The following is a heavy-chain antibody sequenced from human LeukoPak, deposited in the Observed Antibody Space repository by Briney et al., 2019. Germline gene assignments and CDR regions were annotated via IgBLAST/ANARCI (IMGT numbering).Heavy chain of an antibody. J-gene: IGHJ4*02. CDR2: IRRSGNA. D-gene: IGHD4-17*01. CDR1: GGSLSGYY. Sequence: SETLSLTCAVAGGSLSGYYWSWIRQTPGKGLEWIGEIRRSGNANYNPSLKSRVTLSIDTSKNHFSLNLTSVTAADTAMYYCARRPMPTTMTSPFDYWGPGAQVTVSS. V-gene: IGHV4-34*01. CDR3: ARRPMPTTMTSPFDY.